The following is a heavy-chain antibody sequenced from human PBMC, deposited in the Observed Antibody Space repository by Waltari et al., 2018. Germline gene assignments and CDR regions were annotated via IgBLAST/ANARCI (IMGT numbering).Heavy chain of an antibody. D-gene: IGHD2-21*01. Sequence: QVQLVESGGGVVQPGGSLRLSCAASGFTFSSYGMYWVRQAPGKGLEWVTFIQYDGSNKYYEDSVKGRFTISRDNSKNTLYLQMNSLRAEDTAVYYCAFALGDRPYWGQGTPVTVSS. CDR3: AFALGDRPY. J-gene: IGHJ4*02. V-gene: IGHV3-30*02. CDR2: IQYDGSNK. CDR1: GFTFSSYG.